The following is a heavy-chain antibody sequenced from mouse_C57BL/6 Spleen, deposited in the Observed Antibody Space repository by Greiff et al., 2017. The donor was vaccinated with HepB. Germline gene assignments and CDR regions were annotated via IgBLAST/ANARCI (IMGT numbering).Heavy chain of an antibody. CDR2: INPSSGYT. J-gene: IGHJ1*03. D-gene: IGHD4-1*01. Sequence: QVQLQPSGAELAKPGASVKLSCKASGYTFTSYWMHWVKQWPGQGLEWIGYINPSSGYTKYNQKFKDMSTLTANKSSSTAYMQLSSLTYEDSAVYYCARDWDGDWYFDVWGTGTTVTVSS. V-gene: IGHV1-7*01. CDR1: GYTFTSYW. CDR3: ARDWDGDWYFDV.